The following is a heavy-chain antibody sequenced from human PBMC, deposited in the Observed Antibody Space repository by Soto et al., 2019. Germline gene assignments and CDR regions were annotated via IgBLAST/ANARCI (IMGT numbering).Heavy chain of an antibody. CDR1: CFTFIIKY. CDR2: IQSGGTT. Sequence: PGESLNLSCSASCFTFIIKYITWVRQDTGKGLEWVSLIQSGGTTYYADSVKGRFTISRDTSENTLHLQMDSLRVEDTAVYYCARDDVLCDGGRCYGIPLDVWGQGTMVTVSS. V-gene: IGHV3-66*01. J-gene: IGHJ6*02. CDR3: ARDDVLCDGGRCYGIPLDV. D-gene: IGHD2-15*01.